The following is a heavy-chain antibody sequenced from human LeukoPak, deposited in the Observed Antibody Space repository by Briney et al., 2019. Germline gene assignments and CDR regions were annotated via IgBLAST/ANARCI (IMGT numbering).Heavy chain of an antibody. Sequence: GGSLRLSCAASGFTFSSYGMHWVRQAPGKGLEWVAFIRYDGSNKYYADSVKGRFTISRDNSKSTLYLQMNSLRAEDTAVYYCAKVRATYDSSGPWYFDYWGQGTLVTVSS. V-gene: IGHV3-30*02. CDR3: AKVRATYDSSGPWYFDY. CDR2: IRYDGSNK. CDR1: GFTFSSYG. J-gene: IGHJ4*02. D-gene: IGHD3-22*01.